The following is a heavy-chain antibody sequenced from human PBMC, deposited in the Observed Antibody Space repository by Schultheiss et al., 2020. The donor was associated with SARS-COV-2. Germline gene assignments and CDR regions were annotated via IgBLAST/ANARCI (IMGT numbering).Heavy chain of an antibody. CDR2: ISAYNGNT. Sequence: ASVKVSCKTSGYTFTSYGISWVRQAPGQGLEWMGWISAYNGNTNYAQKLQGRVTLTTDTSTTTAYMDLRSLRSDDTAVYYCARVPMTIFGVIIKSGAHDYWGQGTLVIVSS. CDR3: ARVPMTIFGVIIKSGAHDY. D-gene: IGHD3-3*01. V-gene: IGHV1-18*01. J-gene: IGHJ4*02. CDR1: GYTFTSYG.